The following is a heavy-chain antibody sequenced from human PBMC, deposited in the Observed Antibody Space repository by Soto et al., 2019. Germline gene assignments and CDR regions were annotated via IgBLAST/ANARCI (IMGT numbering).Heavy chain of an antibody. CDR3: ARGYYDILTGYYTDAFDI. D-gene: IGHD3-9*01. J-gene: IGHJ3*02. V-gene: IGHV4-30-2*01. CDR1: GGSISSGGYS. CDR2: IYHSGST. Sequence: PSETLSLTCAVSGGSISSGGYSWSWIRQPPGKGLEWIGYIYHSGSTYYNPSLKSRVTISVDRSKNQFSLKLSSVTAADTAVYYCARGYYDILTGYYTDAFDIWGQGTMVTVSS.